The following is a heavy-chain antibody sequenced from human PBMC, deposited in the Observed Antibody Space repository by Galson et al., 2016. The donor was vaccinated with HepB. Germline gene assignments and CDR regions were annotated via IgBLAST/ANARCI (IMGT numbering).Heavy chain of an antibody. CDR3: ARDYAPGA. CDR2: ISSGAI. Sequence: SLRLSCAASGFTFSSYSMNWVRQAPGKGLEWVSYISSGAIYYSDSVKGRFTISRDNARHSLYLEMNSLRGEDTAMYYCARDYAPGAWGQGVLVTVSS. CDR1: GFTFSSYS. D-gene: IGHD3-10*01. V-gene: IGHV3-48*04. J-gene: IGHJ5*02.